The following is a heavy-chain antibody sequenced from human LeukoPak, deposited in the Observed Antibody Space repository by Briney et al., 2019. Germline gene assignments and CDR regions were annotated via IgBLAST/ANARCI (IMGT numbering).Heavy chain of an antibody. Sequence: GGSLRLSCAASGFTFDDYAMHWVRQAPGKGLEWVSGISWNSGSIGYADSVKGRFTISRDNAKNSLYLQMNSLRAEDTAVYYCARSFRDYYDSSGPYYFDYWGQGTLVTVSS. CDR3: ARSFRDYYDSSGPYYFDY. V-gene: IGHV3-9*01. D-gene: IGHD3-22*01. CDR1: GFTFDDYA. CDR2: ISWNSGSI. J-gene: IGHJ4*02.